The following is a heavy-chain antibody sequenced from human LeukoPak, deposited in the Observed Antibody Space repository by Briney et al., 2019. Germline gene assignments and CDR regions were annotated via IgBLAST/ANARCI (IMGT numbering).Heavy chain of an antibody. Sequence: GRSLRLSCAASGFTFDDYAMHWVRQAPGKGLEWVSGISWNSGSIGYADSVKGRFTISRDNAKNSLYLQMNSLRAEDTALYYCAKDAHYDILTGPLDYWGQGTLVTVSS. J-gene: IGHJ4*02. D-gene: IGHD3-9*01. CDR3: AKDAHYDILTGPLDY. CDR1: GFTFDDYA. CDR2: ISWNSGSI. V-gene: IGHV3-9*01.